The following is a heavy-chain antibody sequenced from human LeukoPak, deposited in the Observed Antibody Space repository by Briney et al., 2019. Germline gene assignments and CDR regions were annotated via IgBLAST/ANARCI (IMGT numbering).Heavy chain of an antibody. J-gene: IGHJ4*02. CDR2: ISKSGDNK. CDR1: GFSFSSSD. D-gene: IGHD6-13*01. Sequence: GGSLRLSCAASGFSFSSSDMHWVRQAPGRGLEWAALISKSGDNKYYADSVRGRFTTSRDNSKSTLDLQMSGLRAEDTAIYYCAADGPSTWYGDFDFWGQGTLVTVSS. CDR3: AADGPSTWYGDFDF. V-gene: IGHV3-30*03.